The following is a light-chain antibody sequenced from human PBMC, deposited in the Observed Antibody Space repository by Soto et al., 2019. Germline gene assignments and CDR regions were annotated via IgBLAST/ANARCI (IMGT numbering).Light chain of an antibody. J-gene: IGKJ1*01. CDR1: QSVSSSY. CDR3: QQYGSSPWT. CDR2: GAS. V-gene: IGKV3-20*01. Sequence: EIVLTQSPATLSLSPGERATLSCRASQSVSSSYLAWYQQKPGQAPRLPIYGASRRATGIPDRFSGSGSGTDFTLTISRLEPEDFAVYYCQQYGSSPWTFGQGTKVDI.